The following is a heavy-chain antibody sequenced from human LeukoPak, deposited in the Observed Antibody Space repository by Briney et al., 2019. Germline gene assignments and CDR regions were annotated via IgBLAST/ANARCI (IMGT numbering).Heavy chain of an antibody. V-gene: IGHV3-23*01. CDR3: AKAHYIHFLDY. CDR2: ISGSGDST. D-gene: IGHD2/OR15-2a*01. CDR1: GFTFTTYA. J-gene: IGHJ4*01. Sequence: GGSLRLSCAASGFTFTTYAMSWVRQAPGKGLEWVSAISGSGDSTYYADSVKGRFTISRDNSKNTLYLQVNSLRAEDTAVYYCAKAHYIHFLDYWGQEPWSPSPQ.